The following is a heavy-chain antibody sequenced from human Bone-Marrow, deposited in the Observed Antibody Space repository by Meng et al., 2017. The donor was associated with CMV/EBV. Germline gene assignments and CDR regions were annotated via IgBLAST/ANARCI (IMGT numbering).Heavy chain of an antibody. CDR2: IYTSGST. CDR3: ARGTELFDY. CDR1: GGSFSGYY. J-gene: IGHJ4*02. Sequence: SETLSLTCAVYGGSFSGYYWSWIRQPAGKGLEWIGRIYTSGSTNYNPSLKSRVTMSVDTSKYQFSLKLSSVTAADTAVYYCARGTELFDYWGQGTLVTVSS. V-gene: IGHV4-59*10. D-gene: IGHD1-7*01.